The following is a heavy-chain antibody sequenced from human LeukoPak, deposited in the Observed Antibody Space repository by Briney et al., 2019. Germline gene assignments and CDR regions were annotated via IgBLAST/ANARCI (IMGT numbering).Heavy chain of an antibody. V-gene: IGHV1-8*01. CDR3: ARSLGASPAFVDYGMDV. D-gene: IGHD3-16*01. Sequence: ASVKVSCKASGYTFTSYDINLVRQATGQGLEWTGLMNPNSGNTGYAQKFQGRVTMTRNTSISTAYMELSSLRSEDTAVYYCARSLGASPAFVDYGMDVWGQGTTVTVSS. J-gene: IGHJ6*02. CDR1: GYTFTSYD. CDR2: MNPNSGNT.